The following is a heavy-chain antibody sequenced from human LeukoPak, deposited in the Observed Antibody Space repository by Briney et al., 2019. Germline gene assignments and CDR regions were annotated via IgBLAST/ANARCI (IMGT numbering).Heavy chain of an antibody. CDR1: GGSISSYF. D-gene: IGHD7-27*01. V-gene: IGHV4-59*12. J-gene: IGHJ5*02. Sequence: SETLSLTCTVSGGSISSYFWTWIRQPPGKGLEWIGYIYYSGSTYYNPSLKSRVTISVDRSKNQFSLKLSSVTAADTAVYYCARAGDQNNWFDPWGQGTLVTVSS. CDR3: ARAGDQNNWFDP. CDR2: IYYSGST.